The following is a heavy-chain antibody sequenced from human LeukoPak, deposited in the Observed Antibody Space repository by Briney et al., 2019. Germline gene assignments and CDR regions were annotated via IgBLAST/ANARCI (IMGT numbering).Heavy chain of an antibody. Sequence: PSETLSLTCTVSGGSISSYYWSWTRQPPGKGLEWIGYIYYSGSTNYNPSLKSRATISVDTSKNQFSLKLSSVTAADTAVYYCARDRSGYDYYFDYWGQGTLVTVSS. CDR1: GGSISSYY. J-gene: IGHJ4*02. CDR2: IYYSGST. CDR3: ARDRSGYDYYFDY. V-gene: IGHV4-59*01. D-gene: IGHD5-12*01.